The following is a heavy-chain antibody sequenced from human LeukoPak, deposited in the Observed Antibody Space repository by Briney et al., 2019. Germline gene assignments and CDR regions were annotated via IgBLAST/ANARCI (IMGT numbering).Heavy chain of an antibody. V-gene: IGHV1-69*05. CDR1: GGTFSSYA. CDR2: IIPIFGTA. D-gene: IGHD1-26*01. CDR3: ARDQGPNLVGATPYYYYGMDV. J-gene: IGHJ6*02. Sequence: SVKVSCKASGGTFSSYAISWVRQAPGQWLEWMGGIIPIFGTANYAQKFQGRVTITTDESTSTAYMELNSLRAEDTAVYYCARDQGPNLVGATPYYYYGMDVWGQGTTVTVSS.